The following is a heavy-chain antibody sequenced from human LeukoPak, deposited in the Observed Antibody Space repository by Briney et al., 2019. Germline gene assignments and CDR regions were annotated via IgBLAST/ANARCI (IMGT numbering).Heavy chain of an antibody. CDR3: ASPYSGYDYNFDH. CDR1: GFTFSSYA. Sequence: GGSLRLSCSASGFTFSSYAMHWVRQAPGKGLEYVSSISSNGGSTYYSDSVKGRFTISRDNSKNMLFLQMSSLRTGDSAVYCCASPYSGYDYNFDHWGQGTLVTVSS. J-gene: IGHJ4*02. D-gene: IGHD5-12*01. V-gene: IGHV3-64D*06. CDR2: ISSNGGST.